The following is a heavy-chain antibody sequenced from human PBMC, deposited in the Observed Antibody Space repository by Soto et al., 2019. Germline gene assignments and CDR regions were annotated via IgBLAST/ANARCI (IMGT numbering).Heavy chain of an antibody. D-gene: IGHD3-22*01. CDR2: INPTNEKT. CDR3: ATGWHSSASI. V-gene: IGHV1-46*01. J-gene: IGHJ3*02. CDR1: GHTFTSSY. Sequence: QGLLVQSGAEVKKPGASVKVSCKAAGHTFTSSYVHWVRQAPGQGLEWMGVINPTNEKTFFAQNFQGRVTMTRDTSTSTVYMELGSLRSQDTAVYYCATGWHSSASIWGQGTLITVSS.